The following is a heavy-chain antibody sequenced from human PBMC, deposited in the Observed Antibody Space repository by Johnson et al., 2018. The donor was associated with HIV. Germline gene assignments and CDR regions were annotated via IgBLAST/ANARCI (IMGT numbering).Heavy chain of an antibody. D-gene: IGHD1-26*01. CDR1: GFTFDDYA. J-gene: IGHJ3*02. CDR3: ARDRVWGGEWDNAFDI. Sequence: VQLVESGGGLVQPGRSLRLSCAASGFTFDDYAMYWVRQAPGKGLEWVSGISWNSGIIGYADSVKGRFTISRDNSKNTLYLQMNSLRAEDTAVYYCARDRVWGGEWDNAFDIWGQGTMVTVSS. CDR2: ISWNSGII. V-gene: IGHV3-9*01.